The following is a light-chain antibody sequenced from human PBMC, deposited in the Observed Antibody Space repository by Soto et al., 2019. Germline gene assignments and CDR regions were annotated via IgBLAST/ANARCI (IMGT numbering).Light chain of an antibody. V-gene: IGKV4-1*01. CDR3: QQYYSTPLV. CDR1: QSVLYSSNNKNY. J-gene: IGKJ4*01. CDR2: WAS. Sequence: DIVMTQSPDSLAVSLGERATINCKSSQSVLYSSNNKNYLAWYQQKPGQPPKLLIYWASTRESGVPDRFSGSGSVTDFTLSISSLQAEDVSVYYFQQYYSTPLVFGGGTKVEIK.